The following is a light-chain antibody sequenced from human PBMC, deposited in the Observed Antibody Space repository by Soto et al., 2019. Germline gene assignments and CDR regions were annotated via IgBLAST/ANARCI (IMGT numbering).Light chain of an antibody. Sequence: EIVLTQSPGTLSLSPGERATLSCRASESVSTNLAWYQQKAGQAPRLLIYGASTRATGIPARFSGSGSGTEFTLTISGLQSEDFAVYYCQQYSIWRTFGQGTRLEIK. CDR2: GAS. V-gene: IGKV3-15*01. J-gene: IGKJ5*01. CDR1: ESVSTN. CDR3: QQYSIWRT.